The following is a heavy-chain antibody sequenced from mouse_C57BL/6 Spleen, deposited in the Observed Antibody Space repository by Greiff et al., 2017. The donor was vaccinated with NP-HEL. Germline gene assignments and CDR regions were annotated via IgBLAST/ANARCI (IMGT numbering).Heavy chain of an antibody. Sequence: QVQLQQSGAELVRPGASVTLSCKASGYTFTDYEMHWVKQTPVHGLEWIGAIDPETGGTAYNQKFKGKAILTADKSSSTAYMELRSLTSEDSAVYYCTRVSLGHYFDYWGQGTTLTVSS. J-gene: IGHJ2*01. CDR3: TRVSLGHYFDY. CDR2: IDPETGGT. V-gene: IGHV1-15*01. D-gene: IGHD4-1*01. CDR1: GYTFTDYE.